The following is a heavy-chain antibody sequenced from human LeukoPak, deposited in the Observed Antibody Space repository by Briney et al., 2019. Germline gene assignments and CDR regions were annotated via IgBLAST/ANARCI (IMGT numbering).Heavy chain of an antibody. CDR1: DDSFSSHY. CDR2: ISYIGST. V-gene: IGHV4-59*11. D-gene: IGHD4-17*01. Sequence: SETLSLTCAASDDSFSSHYWTWIRQPPGKGLEWIGYISYIGSTNYNPSPKSRVTISIDTSKNQFSLQLSSVTAADTAVYYCARDLVTVTKGFDIWGQGTMVSVSS. J-gene: IGHJ3*02. CDR3: ARDLVTVTKGFDI.